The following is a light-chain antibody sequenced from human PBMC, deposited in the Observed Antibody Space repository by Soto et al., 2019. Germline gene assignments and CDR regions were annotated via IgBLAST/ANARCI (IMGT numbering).Light chain of an antibody. J-gene: IGKJ2*01. CDR3: QQSYRSPYT. Sequence: IQLTQSPSSLSASVGDRVTVTCRASQNINIYLNWYQQKPGKAPTLLIYGASSLQSGVPSRFSGGGSRTDFTLTISSPQAEDFATYYCQQSYRSPYTFGQGTRLEI. CDR1: QNINIY. V-gene: IGKV1-39*01. CDR2: GAS.